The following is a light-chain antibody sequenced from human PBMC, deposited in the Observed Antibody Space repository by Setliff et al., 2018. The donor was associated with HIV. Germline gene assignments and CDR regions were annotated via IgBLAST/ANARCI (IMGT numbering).Light chain of an antibody. CDR1: TSNIGLNF. CDR3: GVWDNILTVYL. CDR2: DDN. V-gene: IGLV1-51*01. J-gene: IGLJ1*01. Sequence: QSVLTQPPSVSAAPRQRVTISCSGRTSNIGLNFVSWYQQFQGSVPRLLIYDDNKRPSGIPDRFSASKSGTSATLDLTGLQTGDEAAYFCGVWDNILTVYLFGTGTKVTVL.